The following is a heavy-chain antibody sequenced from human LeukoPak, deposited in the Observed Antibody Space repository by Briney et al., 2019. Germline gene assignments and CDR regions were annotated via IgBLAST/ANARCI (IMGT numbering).Heavy chain of an antibody. J-gene: IGHJ4*02. CDR2: INPSDGTT. Sequence: ASVKVSCKASGYTFTSYYIHWVRQAPGQGLEWMGLINPSDGTTTPYAQKLQGRVTMTTDTSTSTAYMELRSLRSDDTAVYYCAREGYYGSGSYYIPVYYFDYWGQGTLVTVSS. V-gene: IGHV1-46*01. D-gene: IGHD3-10*01. CDR3: AREGYYGSGSYYIPVYYFDY. CDR1: GYTFTSYY.